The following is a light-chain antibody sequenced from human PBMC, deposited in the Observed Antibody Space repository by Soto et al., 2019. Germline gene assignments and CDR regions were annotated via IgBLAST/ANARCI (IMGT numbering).Light chain of an antibody. Sequence: QSVLTQPASVSGSPGQSITIPCTGTSSDVGGYNYVSWYRQHPGKAPQLLIYDVNNRPSGVSHRFSGSKSGNTASLTISGLQSEDEADYFCTSYTGSNTLEVFGPGTKVTVL. J-gene: IGLJ1*01. V-gene: IGLV2-14*03. CDR1: SSDVGGYNY. CDR3: TSYTGSNTLEV. CDR2: DVN.